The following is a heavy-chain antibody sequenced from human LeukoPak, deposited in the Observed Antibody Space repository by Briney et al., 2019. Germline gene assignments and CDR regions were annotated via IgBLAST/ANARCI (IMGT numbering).Heavy chain of an antibody. CDR2: VNPNSGGT. V-gene: IGHV1-2*02. CDR1: GYTFTSYD. Sequence: ASVKVSCKASGYTFTSYDINWVRQAPGQGLEWMGWVNPNSGGTNYAQKFQGRVTMTRDTSISTAYMELSRLRSDDTAVYYCARDVYDSSGYYDYWGQGTLVTVSS. J-gene: IGHJ4*02. CDR3: ARDVYDSSGYYDY. D-gene: IGHD3-22*01.